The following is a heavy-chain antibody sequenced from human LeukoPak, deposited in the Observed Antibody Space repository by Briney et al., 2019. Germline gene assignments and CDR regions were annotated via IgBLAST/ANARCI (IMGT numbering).Heavy chain of an antibody. CDR1: GGSISGYY. CDR2: IYYSGST. J-gene: IGHJ6*02. V-gene: IGHV4-59*08. CDR3: ARRNYYDSSGWYYSYYYYVMDV. D-gene: IGHD3-22*01. Sequence: SETLSLTCTVSGGSISGYYYNWIRQPPGKGLEWIGYIYYSGSTNYNPSLKSRVTISLDTSKNQFSLKLSSVTAADTAVYYCARRNYYDSSGWYYSYYYYVMDVWGQGTTVTVSS.